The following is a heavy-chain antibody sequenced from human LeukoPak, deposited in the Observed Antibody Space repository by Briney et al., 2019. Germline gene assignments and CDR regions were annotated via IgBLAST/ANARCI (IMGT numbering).Heavy chain of an antibody. CDR3: ARGSSFDP. CDR1: GGSISSYY. CDR2: INYSGST. Sequence: SETLSLTCTVSGGSISSYYWSWIRQPPGKGLEWIGYINYSGSTNYNPSLKSRVTISVDTSKNQFSLKLSSATAADTAVYYCARGSSFDPWGQGTLVTVSS. V-gene: IGHV4-59*01. J-gene: IGHJ5*02.